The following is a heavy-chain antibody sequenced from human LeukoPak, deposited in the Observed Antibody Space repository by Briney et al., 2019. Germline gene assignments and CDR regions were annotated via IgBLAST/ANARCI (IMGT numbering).Heavy chain of an antibody. D-gene: IGHD1-26*01. CDR1: GGSISSYY. J-gene: IGHJ2*01. CDR2: IYYSGST. Sequence: SETLSLTCTVSGGSISSYYWSWIRQPPGKGLEWIGYIYYSGSTNYNPSLKSRVTISVDKSKNQFSLKLSSVTAADTAVYYCARDPGIVGARPHWYFDLWGRGTLVTVSS. CDR3: ARDPGIVGARPHWYFDL. V-gene: IGHV4-59*12.